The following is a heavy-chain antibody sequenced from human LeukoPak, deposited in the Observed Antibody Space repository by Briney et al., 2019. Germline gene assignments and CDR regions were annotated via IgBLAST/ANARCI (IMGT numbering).Heavy chain of an antibody. J-gene: IGHJ3*01. CDR2: ITASGGYT. CDR1: GLTLSLYA. V-gene: IGHV3-23*01. Sequence: GGSLRLSCTASGLTLSLYAVNWVRQAPGKGLEWVSAITASGGYTYYADSVKGRFTISRDNSKDTVFLQVNSLRAEDTAVYYCARGGCGGNYFDAFEVWGLGTRVTVSS. CDR3: ARGGCGGNYFDAFEV. D-gene: IGHD2-21*01.